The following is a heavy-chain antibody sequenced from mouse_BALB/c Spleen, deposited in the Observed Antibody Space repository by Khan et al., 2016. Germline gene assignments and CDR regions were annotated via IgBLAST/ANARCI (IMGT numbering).Heavy chain of an antibody. D-gene: IGHD2-3*01. CDR1: GYTFTSYW. CDR2: INPSTGYT. Sequence: QVQLKQSGAELAKPGASVKMSCKASGYTFTSYWMHWVKQRPGQGLEWIGYINPSTGYTEYNQKFKDKATLTADKSSSTAYMQLSSLTSEDSAVYDCARRGYYYCDYWGQGTTLTVSS. CDR3: ARRGYYYCDY. J-gene: IGHJ2*01. V-gene: IGHV1-7*01.